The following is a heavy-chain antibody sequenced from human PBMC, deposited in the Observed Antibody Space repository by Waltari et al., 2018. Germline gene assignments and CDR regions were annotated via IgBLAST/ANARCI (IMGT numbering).Heavy chain of an antibody. Sequence: QVQLQQWGAGLLKPSETLSPTCAAYGGSFMGYFRSCTRHPPGKGLGWIGEINHSGSTNYNPSLKSRVTISVDTSKNQFSLKLSSVTAADTAVYYCARVASFYYYYGMDVWGQGTTVTVSS. V-gene: IGHV4-34*01. D-gene: IGHD1-7*01. CDR1: GGSFMGYF. J-gene: IGHJ6*02. CDR2: INHSGST. CDR3: ARVASFYYYYGMDV.